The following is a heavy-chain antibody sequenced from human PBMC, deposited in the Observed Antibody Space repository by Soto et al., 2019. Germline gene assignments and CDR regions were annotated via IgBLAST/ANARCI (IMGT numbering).Heavy chain of an antibody. CDR2: IYYSGST. CDR1: GGSISSYY. Sequence: PSETLSLTCTVSGGSISSYYWSWIRQPPGKGLEWIGYIYYSGSTNYNPSLKSRVTISVDTSKNHFSLKLSSVTAADTAVYYCARESSYGHEWFDPWGQGTLVTVSS. V-gene: IGHV4-59*01. D-gene: IGHD5-18*01. CDR3: ARESSYGHEWFDP. J-gene: IGHJ5*02.